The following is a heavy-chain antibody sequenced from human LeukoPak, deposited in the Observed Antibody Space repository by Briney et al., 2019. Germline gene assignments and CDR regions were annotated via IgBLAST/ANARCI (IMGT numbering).Heavy chain of an antibody. CDR2: IYYSGST. CDR3: ARHGDYGNYYYYGLDV. J-gene: IGHJ6*02. Sequence: PSETLSLTCTVSGGSISSGGYYWSWIRQHPGKGLEWIGYIYYSGSTNYNPSLKSRVTISVDTSKNQFSLKLSSVTAADTAVYYCARHGDYGNYYYYGLDVWGQGTTVTVSS. V-gene: IGHV4-61*08. CDR1: GGSISSGGYY. D-gene: IGHD4-17*01.